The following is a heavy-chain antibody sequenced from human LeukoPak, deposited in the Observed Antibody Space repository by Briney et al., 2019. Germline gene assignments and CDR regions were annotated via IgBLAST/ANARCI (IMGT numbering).Heavy chain of an antibody. Sequence: GGSLRLSCAASGVTFSSYAMSWVRQAPGNGLEWVSTISGSGGSTFYADSVKGRFTISRDNSKSTLYLQMNSLRAEDTAVYYCARAVGDCSGGSCYSELDYWGQGALVTVSS. CDR2: ISGSGGST. CDR1: GVTFSSYA. D-gene: IGHD2-15*01. CDR3: ARAVGDCSGGSCYSELDY. V-gene: IGHV3-23*01. J-gene: IGHJ4*02.